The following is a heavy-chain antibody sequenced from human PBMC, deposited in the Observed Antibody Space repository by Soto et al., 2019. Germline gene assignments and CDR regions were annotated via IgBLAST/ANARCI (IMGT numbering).Heavy chain of an antibody. V-gene: IGHV3-53*01. CDR2: IYSGGST. CDR1: GLTVSRTQ. CDR3: ARASETEYSRSIFFDY. D-gene: IGHD6-13*01. Sequence: PGGSLRLSCAVSGLTVSRTQMSWVRQAPGKGLQWVSVIYSGGSTYYANAVKGRFTISRDISENTVYLELDKLTVDDTAVYYCARASETEYSRSIFFDYWGRGTLVTVYS. J-gene: IGHJ4*02.